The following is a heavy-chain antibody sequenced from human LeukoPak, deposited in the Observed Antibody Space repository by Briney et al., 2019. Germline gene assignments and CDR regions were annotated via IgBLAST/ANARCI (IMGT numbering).Heavy chain of an antibody. D-gene: IGHD1-26*01. Sequence: SQTLSLTCTVSGGSISSGDYYWSWIRQPPGKGLEWIGYIYYSGSTYYNPFLNRRVTIAVVTSKNQFSLKLSSVTAADTAVYYCARARVGASELAPDAFDIWGQGTMVTVSS. J-gene: IGHJ3*02. V-gene: IGHV4-30-4*08. CDR2: IYYSGST. CDR3: ARARVGASELAPDAFDI. CDR1: GGSISSGDYY.